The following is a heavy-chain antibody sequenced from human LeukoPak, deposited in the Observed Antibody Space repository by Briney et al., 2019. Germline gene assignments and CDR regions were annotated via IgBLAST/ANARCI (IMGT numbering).Heavy chain of an antibody. D-gene: IGHD2-2*01. Sequence: GASVKVSCQASGGTFSSYAISWVRQAPGQGLEWMGGIIPIFGTANYAQKFQGRVTITTDESTSTAYMELSSLRSEDTAVYYCAKASDSCSSTSCPLGYYYMDVWGKGTTVTVSS. CDR3: AKASDSCSSTSCPLGYYYMDV. J-gene: IGHJ6*03. CDR1: GGTFSSYA. CDR2: IIPIFGTA. V-gene: IGHV1-69*05.